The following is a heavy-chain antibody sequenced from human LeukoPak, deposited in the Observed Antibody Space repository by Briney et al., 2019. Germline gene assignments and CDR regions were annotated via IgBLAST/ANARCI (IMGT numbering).Heavy chain of an antibody. Sequence: SGPTLVNPTQTLTLTCTFSGFSLSTSGMYVNWIRQPPGKALEWLALIDWDDDKYYSTSLKTRLTISKDTSKSQVVLTLTNMDPVDTATYYCARLYCSGGSCYQFDYWGQGTLVTVSS. CDR3: ARLYCSGGSCYQFDY. J-gene: IGHJ4*02. D-gene: IGHD2-15*01. V-gene: IGHV2-70*01. CDR1: GFSLSTSGMY. CDR2: IDWDDDK.